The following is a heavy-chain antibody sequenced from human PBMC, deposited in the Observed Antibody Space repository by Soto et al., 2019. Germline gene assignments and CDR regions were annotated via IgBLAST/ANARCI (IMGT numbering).Heavy chain of an antibody. Sequence: QVQLQESGPGLVKPSETLSLTCTVSGGSISSYYWSWIRQPPGKGLEWIGYIYYSGSTNYNPSLTSRVTISVDTSKNQFSLMLSSVTAADTAVYYCARAPRGNYGYPSYFDYWGQGTLVTVSS. CDR2: IYYSGST. CDR3: ARAPRGNYGYPSYFDY. V-gene: IGHV4-59*01. D-gene: IGHD3-10*01. CDR1: GGSISSYY. J-gene: IGHJ4*02.